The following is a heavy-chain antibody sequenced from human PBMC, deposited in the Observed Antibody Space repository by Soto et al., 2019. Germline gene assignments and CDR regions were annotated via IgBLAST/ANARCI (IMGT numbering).Heavy chain of an antibody. CDR1: GFTFSSYA. J-gene: IGHJ6*03. V-gene: IGHV3-23*01. Sequence: GGSLRLSCAASGFTFSSYAMSWVRQAPGKGLEWVSAISGSGGSTYYADSVKGRFTISRDNSKNTLYLKMNSLRAEDTAVYYCAKTYYYGSGSYPPYYYYYYMDVWGKGTTVTVSS. D-gene: IGHD3-10*01. CDR3: AKTYYYGSGSYPPYYYYYYMDV. CDR2: ISGSGGST.